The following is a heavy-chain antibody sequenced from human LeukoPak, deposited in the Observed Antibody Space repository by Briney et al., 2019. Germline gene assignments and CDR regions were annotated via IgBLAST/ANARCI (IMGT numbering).Heavy chain of an antibody. Sequence: GSLRLSCAASGFPFRSYAMNWVRQAPGKGLEWVSSISGSSTDIYYVDSVKGRFTISRDNAKNSVFLQINNLRAEDTAIYYCARRGYHDSSGYDYWGQGTLVTVSS. CDR2: ISGSSTDI. D-gene: IGHD3-22*01. J-gene: IGHJ4*02. CDR3: ARRGYHDSSGYDY. CDR1: GFPFRSYA. V-gene: IGHV3-21*06.